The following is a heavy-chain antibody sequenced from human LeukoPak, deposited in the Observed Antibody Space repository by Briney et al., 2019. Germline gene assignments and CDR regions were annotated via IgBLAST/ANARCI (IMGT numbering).Heavy chain of an antibody. J-gene: IGHJ4*02. CDR2: INPSGGST. D-gene: IGHD3-10*01. V-gene: IGHV1-46*01. CDR1: GYTFTSYY. CDR3: ARGSSGNYYRHPADY. Sequence: ASVKVSCQASGYTFTSYYMHWVRQAPRQGLEGMGIINPSGGSTSYAQKYQGRVTMTRDTSTSTVYMELSSLRTEDAAVYYCARGSSGNYYRHPADYWGEGTLVTVSS.